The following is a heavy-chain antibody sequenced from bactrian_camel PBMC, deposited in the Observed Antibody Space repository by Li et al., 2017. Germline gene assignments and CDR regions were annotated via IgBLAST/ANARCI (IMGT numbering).Heavy chain of an antibody. CDR2: ITRDGAIT. D-gene: IGHD2*01. V-gene: IGHV3-3*01. J-gene: IGHJ4*01. Sequence: VQLVESGGGTVQAGGSLTLSCRASVPINRYCLAWFRQAPGKEREGVAGITRDGAITYGDSVKGRFTISRDRTDYGFSLRMDNLEPEDSAIYYCAANFGPYCSGPYLARRANFLGQGTQVTVS. CDR1: VPINRYC.